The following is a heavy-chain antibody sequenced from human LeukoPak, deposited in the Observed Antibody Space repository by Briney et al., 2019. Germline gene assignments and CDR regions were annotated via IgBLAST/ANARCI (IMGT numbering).Heavy chain of an antibody. CDR1: GFTFSSYA. Sequence: GGSLRLSCAASGFTFSSYAMHWVRQAPGKGLQWVAVISYDGSNKYYADSVKGRFTISRDNSKNTLYLQMNSLRAEDTAVYYYARGEPVDTDSHFDYWGQGTLVTVSS. CDR3: ARGEPVDTDSHFDY. J-gene: IGHJ4*02. CDR2: ISYDGSNK. V-gene: IGHV3-30*04. D-gene: IGHD5-18*01.